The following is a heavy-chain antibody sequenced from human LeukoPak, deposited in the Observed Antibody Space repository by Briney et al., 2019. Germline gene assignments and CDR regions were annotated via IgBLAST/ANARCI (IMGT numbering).Heavy chain of an antibody. Sequence: GGSLRLSCAASGFTLRSYAMTWVRQAPGKGLEWVSAISVTGHKTHYADSVRGRFTISRDTSKNTLFLQMNSLRADDTAVYYCAKDWSCDTWGQGTLVTVSP. J-gene: IGHJ5*02. D-gene: IGHD2-8*02. CDR3: AKDWSCDT. CDR1: GFTLRSYA. V-gene: IGHV3-23*01. CDR2: ISVTGHKT.